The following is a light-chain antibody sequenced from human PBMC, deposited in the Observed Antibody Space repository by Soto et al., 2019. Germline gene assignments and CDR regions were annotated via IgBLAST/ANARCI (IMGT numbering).Light chain of an antibody. CDR2: GAS. CDR1: QSVISNY. J-gene: IGKJ5*01. CDR3: QQRRNWPLT. Sequence: EIGFTQSPGTLSLSPGERATLSCRASQSVISNYLAWYQQKPGQAPRLLIFGASSRATGIPDRFSGSGSGTDFTLTLSSLEPEDFAVYYCQQRRNWPLTFGQGTRLENK. V-gene: IGKV3D-20*02.